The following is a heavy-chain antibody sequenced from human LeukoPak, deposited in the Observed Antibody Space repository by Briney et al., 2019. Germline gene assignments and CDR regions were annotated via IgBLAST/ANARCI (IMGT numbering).Heavy chain of an antibody. CDR3: ARARVGESYYFDY. D-gene: IGHD3-10*01. CDR1: GFTFDDYA. J-gene: IGHJ4*02. CDR2: ISWNSGSI. V-gene: IGHV3-9*01. Sequence: GRSLRLSCAASGFTFDDYAMHWVRQAPGKGLEWVSGISWNSGSIGYADSVKGRFTISRDNSKNTLYLQMNSLRAEDTAVYYCARARVGESYYFDYWGQGTLVTVSS.